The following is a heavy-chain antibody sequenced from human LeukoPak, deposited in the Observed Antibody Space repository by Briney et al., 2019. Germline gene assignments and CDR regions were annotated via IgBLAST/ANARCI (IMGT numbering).Heavy chain of an antibody. Sequence: ASVKVSCKASGYTFTGYYMHWVRQAPGQGLEWMGWINPNSGGTNYAQKFQGRVTMTRDTSISTAYMELSRLRSDDTAVYCCARADDILTGYYLGYWGQGTLVTVSS. CDR1: GYTFTGYY. V-gene: IGHV1-2*02. D-gene: IGHD3-9*01. CDR2: INPNSGGT. J-gene: IGHJ4*02. CDR3: ARADDILTGYYLGY.